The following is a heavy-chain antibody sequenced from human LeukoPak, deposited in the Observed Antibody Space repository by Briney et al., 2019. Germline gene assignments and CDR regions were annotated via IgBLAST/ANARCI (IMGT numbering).Heavy chain of an antibody. D-gene: IGHD6-13*01. J-gene: IGHJ4*02. CDR3: ARTSSSWPDY. CDR2: INAGNGNT. Sequence: ASVKVSCKASGYTFTSYAMHWVRQAPGQRLEWMGWINAGNGNTKYSRKFQGRVTITRDTSASTAYMELSSLRSEDTAVYYCARTSSSWPDYWGQGTLVTVSS. V-gene: IGHV1-3*01. CDR1: GYTFTSYA.